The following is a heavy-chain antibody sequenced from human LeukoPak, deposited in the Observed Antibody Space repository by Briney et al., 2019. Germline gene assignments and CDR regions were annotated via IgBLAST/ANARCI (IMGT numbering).Heavy chain of an antibody. Sequence: PSETLSLTCSVSGDSIISYYWNWLRQSPGKGLELIGNIHHFGRTEYNSSLRSRVTVFLDSSKNQFSLKLTSVTPTDTAVYYCARGLWTQPGLVPFNYWGQGVLVTVSS. J-gene: IGHJ4*02. CDR3: ARGLWTQPGLVPFNY. D-gene: IGHD5-18*01. V-gene: IGHV4-59*01. CDR2: IHHFGRT. CDR1: GDSIISYY.